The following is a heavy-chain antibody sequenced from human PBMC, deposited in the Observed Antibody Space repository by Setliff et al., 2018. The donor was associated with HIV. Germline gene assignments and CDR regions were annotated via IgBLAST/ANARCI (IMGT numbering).Heavy chain of an antibody. D-gene: IGHD3-22*01. Sequence: PGGSLRLSCAASGFTFSSYGMHWVRQAPGKGLEWVAIISYDGSNKYYADSVKGRFTISRDNSKNTLYLQMNSLRAEDTAVYYWAKAARPEVMIVEVIDWGQGTLVTVSS. CDR1: GFTFSSYG. CDR3: AKAARPEVMIVEVID. CDR2: ISYDGSNK. J-gene: IGHJ4*02. V-gene: IGHV3-30*18.